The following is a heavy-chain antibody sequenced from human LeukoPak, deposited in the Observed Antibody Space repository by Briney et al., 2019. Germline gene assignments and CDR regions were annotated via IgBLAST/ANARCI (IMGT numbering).Heavy chain of an antibody. CDR3: AREVTAVAGYYFDY. CDR2: ISSSGSTI. V-gene: IGHV3-11*01. CDR1: GFTFSDYY. D-gene: IGHD6-19*01. Sequence: GGSLRLSCAASGFTFSDYYMSWIRQAPGKGLEWDSYISSSGSTIYYADSVKGRFTISRHNSKNTLYLQMNSLRAEDTAVYYCAREVTAVAGYYFDYWGQGTLVTVSS. J-gene: IGHJ4*02.